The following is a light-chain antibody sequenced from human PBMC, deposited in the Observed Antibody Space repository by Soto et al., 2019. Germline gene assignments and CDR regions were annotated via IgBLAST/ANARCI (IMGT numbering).Light chain of an antibody. CDR2: GAS. CDR1: QSVSSN. V-gene: IGKV3-15*01. J-gene: IGKJ2*01. CDR3: QQYNNWPPRYT. Sequence: EIVMTQSPATLSVSPGERATLACRARQSVSSNLAWYQHHRGQAPRLLIYGASTRATGIPARFSGSGSGTEFTLTIRSLQSEDFAVYYCQQYNNWPPRYTFGQGTKLEIK.